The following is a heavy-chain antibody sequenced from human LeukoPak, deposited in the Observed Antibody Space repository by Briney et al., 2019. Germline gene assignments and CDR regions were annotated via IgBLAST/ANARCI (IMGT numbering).Heavy chain of an antibody. CDR1: GFIFSNFA. V-gene: IGHV3-23*01. CDR3: ARDQGIVVVIDY. Sequence: GGSLRLSCEGSGFIFSNFAMSWVRQPPGKGLEWVSGISGTGYTKYYADAVKGRFTISRDNSKNTLYLQMNSLRAEDTAAYYCARDQGIVVVIDYWGQGTLVTVSS. CDR2: ISGTGYTK. D-gene: IGHD3-22*01. J-gene: IGHJ4*02.